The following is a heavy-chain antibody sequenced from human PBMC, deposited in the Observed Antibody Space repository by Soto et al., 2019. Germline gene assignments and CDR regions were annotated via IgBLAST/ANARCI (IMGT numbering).Heavy chain of an antibody. V-gene: IGHV4-30-2*01. J-gene: IGHJ4*02. CDR1: GGSISTGAYS. CDR2: IYHSGSI. Sequence: QLQLQESGSGLVKPSQTLSLTCAVSGGSISTGAYSWSWIRQPPGKGLEGIGYIYHSGSIYYNPALRSPVAISVDRSKNQFSLWLPSVSAAARAVYYCARVPDYWGKGTLVTVSS. CDR3: ARVPDY.